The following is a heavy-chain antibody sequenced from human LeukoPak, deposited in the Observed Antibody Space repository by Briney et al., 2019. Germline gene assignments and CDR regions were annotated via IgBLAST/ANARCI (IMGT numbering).Heavy chain of an antibody. D-gene: IGHD2-8*01. Sequence: GGSLRLSCAASGFTFSSYWLTWVRPAPGKGLEWVAYIKQDGSEKYYVDSVKGRITISRDNAENSLYLEVNSLRVEDTAVYYCARVMNGGAFEYWGQGTLVTVSS. J-gene: IGHJ4*02. CDR1: GFTFSSYW. CDR3: ARVMNGGAFEY. CDR2: IKQDGSEK. V-gene: IGHV3-7*04.